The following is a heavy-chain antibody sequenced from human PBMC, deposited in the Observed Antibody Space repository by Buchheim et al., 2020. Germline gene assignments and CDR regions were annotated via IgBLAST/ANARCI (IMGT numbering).Heavy chain of an antibody. CDR2: ISSSTSTI. CDR3: ARRDSSRGMDV. Sequence: EVQLVESGGGLVQPGGSLRLSCAASGFTFTTYSMNWVRQAPGKGLEWVSYISSSTSTIYYADSVNGRFTISRDNAKNSLYLQVNSLRDEDTAVYYCARRDSSRGMDVWGQGTT. V-gene: IGHV3-48*02. CDR1: GFTFTTYS. D-gene: IGHD3-22*01. J-gene: IGHJ6*02.